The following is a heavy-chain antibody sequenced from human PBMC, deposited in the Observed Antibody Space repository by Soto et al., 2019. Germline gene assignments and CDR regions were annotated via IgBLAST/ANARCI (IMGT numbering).Heavy chain of an antibody. CDR2: IYHSGST. V-gene: IGHV4-4*02. Sequence: SETLYLTCAVSGGSISSNNWWSCVRQPPGRGLEWIGEIYHSGSTNYNPPLTSRVTISVDKSKNQFSLRLSSVTAADTAVYYCAKLVGATMDYYSDMDVWGQGTTVT. CDR3: AKLVGATMDYYSDMDV. CDR1: GGSISSNNW. J-gene: IGHJ6*02. D-gene: IGHD1-26*01.